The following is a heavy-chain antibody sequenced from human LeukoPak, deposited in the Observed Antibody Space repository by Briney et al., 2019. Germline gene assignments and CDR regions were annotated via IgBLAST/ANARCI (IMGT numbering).Heavy chain of an antibody. Sequence: AXVKVSCKASGYTFTSYDINWVRQAPGQGLEWMGWVNPNSGNTGYAQKFQGRVTITRNTSISTAYMELSSLRSEDTAVYYCARGDEDAFDIWGQGTMVTVSS. CDR3: ARGDEDAFDI. V-gene: IGHV1-8*03. J-gene: IGHJ3*02. CDR1: GYTFTSYD. CDR2: VNPNSGNT.